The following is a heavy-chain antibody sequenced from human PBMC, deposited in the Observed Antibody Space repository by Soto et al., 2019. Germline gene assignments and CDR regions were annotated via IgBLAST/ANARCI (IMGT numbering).Heavy chain of an antibody. Sequence: ASVKVSCKASGYTFTSYGISWVRQAPGQGLEWMGWISAYNGNTNYAQKLRGRVTMTTDTSTSTAYMGLRSLRSDDTAVYYCARDRDGYYYDSSGYDAFDIWGQGTMVTVSS. J-gene: IGHJ3*02. D-gene: IGHD3-22*01. V-gene: IGHV1-18*04. CDR3: ARDRDGYYYDSSGYDAFDI. CDR2: ISAYNGNT. CDR1: GYTFTSYG.